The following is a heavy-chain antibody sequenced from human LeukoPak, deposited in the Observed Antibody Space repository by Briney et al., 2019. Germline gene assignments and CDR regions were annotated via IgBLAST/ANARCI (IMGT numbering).Heavy chain of an antibody. CDR3: ARDSPVATW. V-gene: IGHV3-23*01. D-gene: IGHD1-26*01. Sequence: PGGSLRLSCAASGFTFSSRGMSWVRQAPGKGLEWVSSITPSGDGTYYAASVKGRFTISRDNSKYTLYLQMDSLRADDTAKYYCARDSPVATWWGQGTLVTVSS. CDR2: ITPSGDGT. CDR1: GFTFSSRG. J-gene: IGHJ4*02.